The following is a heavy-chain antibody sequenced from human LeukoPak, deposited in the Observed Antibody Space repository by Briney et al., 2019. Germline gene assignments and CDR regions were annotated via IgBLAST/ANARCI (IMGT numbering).Heavy chain of an antibody. CDR2: IYYSGST. CDR1: GGSISSYY. D-gene: IGHD3-10*01. V-gene: IGHV4-59*01. CDR3: ARGYGEFDC. Sequence: SETLSLTCTVSGGSISSYYWSWIRQPPGKGLEWIGYIYYSGSTNYNPSLKSRVTISVDTSKNQFSLKLSSVTAADTAVYYCARGYGEFDCWGQGTLVTVSS. J-gene: IGHJ4*02.